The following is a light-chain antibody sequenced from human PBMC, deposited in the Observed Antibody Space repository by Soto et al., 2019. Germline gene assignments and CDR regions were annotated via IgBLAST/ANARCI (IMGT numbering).Light chain of an antibody. Sequence: DIQMTQSPSCLSASVGYRVTITCRASQSISSFLNWYQQKPGKAPKVLIYAASSLQSGDPSRYSGSGSGTDFTLTISSQQPEDSATYYCQQSFSTITFGPGNKVDIK. J-gene: IGKJ3*01. V-gene: IGKV1-39*01. CDR3: QQSFSTIT. CDR2: AAS. CDR1: QSISSF.